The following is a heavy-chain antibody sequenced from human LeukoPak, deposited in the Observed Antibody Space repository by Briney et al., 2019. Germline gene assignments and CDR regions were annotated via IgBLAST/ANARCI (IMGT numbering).Heavy chain of an antibody. CDR3: ARDLWVWGSYRFDY. D-gene: IGHD3-16*02. CDR1: GGSISSSSYY. Sequence: PSETLSLTCTVSGGSISSSSYYWGWIRQPPGKGLEWIGNIYYSGSTHYNPSLKSRVTISVDTSKNQFSLKLSSVTAADTAVYYCARDLWVWGSYRFDYWGQGTLVTVSS. CDR2: IYYSGST. V-gene: IGHV4-39*07. J-gene: IGHJ4*02.